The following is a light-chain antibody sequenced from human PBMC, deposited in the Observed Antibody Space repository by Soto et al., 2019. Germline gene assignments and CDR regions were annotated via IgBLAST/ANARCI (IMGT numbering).Light chain of an antibody. CDR2: KAS. Sequence: DIQMTQSPSTLSASVGDRVTITCRASPSISSWLAWYRQKPGKAPKLLIYKASSLESGVPSRFSGSGSGTEFTLTITSLQPDDFATYYCQQYNSYWYTFGQGTKLEIK. V-gene: IGKV1-5*03. J-gene: IGKJ2*01. CDR1: PSISSW. CDR3: QQYNSYWYT.